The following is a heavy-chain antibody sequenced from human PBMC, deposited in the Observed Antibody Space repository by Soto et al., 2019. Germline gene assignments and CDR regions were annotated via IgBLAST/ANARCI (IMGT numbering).Heavy chain of an antibody. CDR1: GFTFSGYA. D-gene: IGHD2-15*01. V-gene: IGHV3-48*01. Sequence: EVQLVESGGGLAQPGGSLRLSCAASGFTFSGYAMNWVRQAPGKGLEWVSYISSSGNTVYYADSVKGRFTISRDSAKNSLYLLMNSLRAEASAVDYCSMSCGDYWGQGALVSVSS. CDR3: SMSCGDY. CDR2: ISSSGNTV. J-gene: IGHJ4*02.